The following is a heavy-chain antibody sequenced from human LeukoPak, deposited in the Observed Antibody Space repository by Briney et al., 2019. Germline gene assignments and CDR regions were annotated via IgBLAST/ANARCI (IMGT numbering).Heavy chain of an antibody. V-gene: IGHV3-30*18. CDR3: AKDLAPSGPHFDGYYYGMDV. Sequence: GGSLRLSCAASGFTFSSYGMHWVRQAPGKGLEWVAVISYDGSNKYYADSVKGRFTISRDNSKNTLYLQMNSLRAEDTAVYYCAKDLAPSGPHFDGYYYGMDVWGQGTTVTVFS. CDR2: ISYDGSNK. D-gene: IGHD1-1*01. CDR1: GFTFSSYG. J-gene: IGHJ6*02.